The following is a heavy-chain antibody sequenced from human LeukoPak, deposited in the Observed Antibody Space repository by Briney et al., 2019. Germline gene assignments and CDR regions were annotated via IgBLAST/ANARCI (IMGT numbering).Heavy chain of an antibody. CDR2: IYHSGST. CDR1: GGSISSGGYS. Sequence: PSETLSLTCAVSGGSISSGGYSWSWIRQPPGKGLEWIGYIYHSGSTCYNPSLKSRVTISVDRSKNQFSLKLSSVTAADTAVYYCARDARGYYGSGSYSYYFDYWGQGTLVTVSS. D-gene: IGHD3-10*01. V-gene: IGHV4-30-2*01. J-gene: IGHJ4*02. CDR3: ARDARGYYGSGSYSYYFDY.